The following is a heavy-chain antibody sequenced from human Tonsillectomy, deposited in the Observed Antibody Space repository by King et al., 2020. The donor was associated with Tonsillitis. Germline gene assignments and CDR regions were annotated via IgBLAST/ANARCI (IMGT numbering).Heavy chain of an antibody. CDR2: ISGSGGST. CDR1: GFTFSSYA. V-gene: IGHV3-23*04. CDR3: AIVRRYSCRWYDL. J-gene: IGHJ2*01. D-gene: IGHD6-13*01. Sequence: VQLVESGGGLVQPGGSLRLSCAASGFTFSSYAMSWVRQAPGKGLEWVSAISGSGGSTYYADSVKSRFTISRDNSKNALYLQMNSLRAEDTAVYYCAIVRRYSCRWYDLWGRAALVTVSS.